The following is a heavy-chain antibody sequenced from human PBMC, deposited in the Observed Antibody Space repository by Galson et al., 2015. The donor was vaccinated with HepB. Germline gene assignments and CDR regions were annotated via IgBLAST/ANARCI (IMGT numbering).Heavy chain of an antibody. V-gene: IGHV3-23*01. CDR2: ISGSGGST. CDR3: AKDTSYGSFDY. Sequence: SLRLSCAASGFTFTSYAMTWVRQAPGKGLEWVSAISGSGGSTYYADSVKGRFTISRDNSKNTLYLQMSSLRAEDTAVYYCAKDTSYGSFDYWGQGTLVTVSS. J-gene: IGHJ4*02. D-gene: IGHD5-18*01. CDR1: GFTFTSYA.